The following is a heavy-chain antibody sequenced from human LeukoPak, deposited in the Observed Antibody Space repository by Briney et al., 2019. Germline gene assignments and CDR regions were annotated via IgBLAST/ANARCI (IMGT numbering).Heavy chain of an antibody. CDR2: IIPIFGTA. D-gene: IGHD3-3*01. J-gene: IGHJ6*03. Sequence: GSSVKVSCKASGGTFSSYAISWVRQAPGQGLEWMGGIIPIFGTANYAQKFQGRVTITADESTSTAYMELSSLRSEDTAVYYCAREGAAPHWSGYSGMDVWGKGTTVTVSS. CDR3: AREGAAPHWSGYSGMDV. V-gene: IGHV1-69*01. CDR1: GGTFSSYA.